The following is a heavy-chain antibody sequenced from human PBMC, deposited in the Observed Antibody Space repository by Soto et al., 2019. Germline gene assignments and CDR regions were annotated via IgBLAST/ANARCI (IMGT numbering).Heavy chain of an antibody. CDR2: IIPIFGTA. J-gene: IGHJ4*02. CDR1: GGTFSSYA. CDR3: SRAEGIEYGSSSYFAS. Sequence: QVQLVQSGAEVKKPGSSVKVSCKASGGTFSSYAISWVRQAPGQGLEWMGGIIPIFGTANYAQKFQGRVPITADESTSTAYLELSSLSSEDTAVYYCSRAEGIEYGSSSYFASWGQGTLVTVST. V-gene: IGHV1-69*12. D-gene: IGHD6-6*01.